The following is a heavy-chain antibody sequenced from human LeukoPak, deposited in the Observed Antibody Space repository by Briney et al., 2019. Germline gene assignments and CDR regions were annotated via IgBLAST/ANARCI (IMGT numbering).Heavy chain of an antibody. V-gene: IGHV4-31*03. J-gene: IGHJ4*02. Sequence: SETLSLTCTVSGGSISSGGYYWSWIRQHPGKGLEWIGYIYYSGSTYYNPSLKSRVTISVGTSKNQFSLKLSSVTAADTAVYYCARDDGDYAFDYWGQGTLVTVSS. CDR3: ARDDGDYAFDY. D-gene: IGHD4-17*01. CDR2: IYYSGST. CDR1: GGSISSGGYY.